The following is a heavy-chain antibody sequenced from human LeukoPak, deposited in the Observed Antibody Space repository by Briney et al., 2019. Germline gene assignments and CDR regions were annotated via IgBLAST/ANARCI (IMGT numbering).Heavy chain of an antibody. J-gene: IGHJ6*03. CDR3: ARERSYYDSSGGARWRQIYYYSSMEV. D-gene: IGHD3-22*01. CDR2: IIPIFGTA. Sequence: SVKVSSKASGGTFSSYAISWVRQAPGQGLEWMGGIIPIFGTANYAQKFQGRVTTTTDESTSTAYMALSSLRSEDMAVYYCARERSYYDSSGGARWRQIYYYSSMEVWGKGATVTVSS. CDR1: GGTFSSYA. V-gene: IGHV1-69*05.